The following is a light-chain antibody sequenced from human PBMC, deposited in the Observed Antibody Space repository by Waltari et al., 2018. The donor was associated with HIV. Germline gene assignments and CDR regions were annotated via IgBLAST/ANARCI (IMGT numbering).Light chain of an antibody. CDR2: EVA. Sequence: QSALTQPASVSGSLGQSITLSCTGTSSDIGGYAYVSWYQQHPGRAPKLLIFEVANRPSGVSSRFSASKSGNTASLTISGLQAEDEADYYCSSYTSSISLVVFGGGTKVTVL. J-gene: IGLJ3*02. CDR1: SSDIGGYAY. V-gene: IGLV2-14*01. CDR3: SSYTSSISLVV.